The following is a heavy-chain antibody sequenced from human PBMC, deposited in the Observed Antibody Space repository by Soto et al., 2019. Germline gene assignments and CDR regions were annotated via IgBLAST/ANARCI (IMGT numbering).Heavy chain of an antibody. Sequence: SVKVSCKASGGTLSSFVNYPINWVRQAPGQGLEWMGGIVPNVGTVNYAQKFQGRVTITADKSTGTAYMEVSSLRSEDTALYYCARRDTSGFLRYFDNWGQGTLVTVSS. CDR2: IVPNVGTV. CDR3: ARRDTSGFLRYFDN. V-gene: IGHV1-69*06. CDR1: GGTLSSFVNYP. D-gene: IGHD3-3*01. J-gene: IGHJ4*02.